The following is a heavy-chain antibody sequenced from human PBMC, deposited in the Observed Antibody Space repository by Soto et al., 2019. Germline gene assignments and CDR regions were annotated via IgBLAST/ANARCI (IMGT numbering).Heavy chain of an antibody. CDR2: ISGSGGST. V-gene: IGHV3-23*01. CDR3: AKDPNNYYDSSGYYVWFDY. J-gene: IGHJ4*02. Sequence: GGSLRLSCAASGFTFSSYAMSWVRQAPGKGLEWVSAISGSGGSTYYADSVKGRFTISRDNSKNTLYLQMNSLRAEDTAVYYCAKDPNNYYDSSGYYVWFDYWGQGTQVTVSS. CDR1: GFTFSSYA. D-gene: IGHD3-22*01.